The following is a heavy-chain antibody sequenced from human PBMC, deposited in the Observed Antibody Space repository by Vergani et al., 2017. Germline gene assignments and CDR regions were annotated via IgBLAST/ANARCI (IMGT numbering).Heavy chain of an antibody. D-gene: IGHD2-2*02. Sequence: QVQLVQSGAEVKKPGSSVKVSCKASGGTFSSYAISWVRQAPGQGLEWMGGIIPIFGTANYAQKFQGRVTITADESTSTAYMELSSLRSEDTAVYYCASPGQGYCSSTSCYTPYYYYYMDVWGKGTTVTVSS. CDR3: ASPGQGYCSSTSCYTPYYYYYMDV. CDR1: GGTFSSYA. CDR2: IIPIFGTA. J-gene: IGHJ6*03. V-gene: IGHV1-69*01.